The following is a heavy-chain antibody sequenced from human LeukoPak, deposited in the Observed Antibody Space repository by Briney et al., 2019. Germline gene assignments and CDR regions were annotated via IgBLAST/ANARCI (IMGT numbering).Heavy chain of an antibody. CDR2: IGYDGSNK. CDR3: AKEIYYDSSAFFDY. J-gene: IGHJ4*02. Sequence: GSLRLSCAASGFSFSSYGMHWVRQAPGKGLEWVAVIGYDGSNKYYADSVKGRFTISRDNSKNTLYLQMNSLRTEDTAVYFCAKEIYYDSSAFFDYWGQGTLVTVSS. V-gene: IGHV3-30*18. CDR1: GFSFSSYG. D-gene: IGHD3-22*01.